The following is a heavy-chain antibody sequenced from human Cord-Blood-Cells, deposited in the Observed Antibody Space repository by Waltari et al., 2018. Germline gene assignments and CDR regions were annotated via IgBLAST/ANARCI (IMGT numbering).Heavy chain of an antibody. D-gene: IGHD3-3*01. V-gene: IGHV4-34*01. CDR2: INHRGST. J-gene: IGHJ6*02. Sequence: QVQLQQWGAGLLKPSETLSLTCAVYGGSFSGYYWSWIRQPPGKGLEWIGEINHRGSTNDNPSLKSRFTISVDTYKNQFSLKLSSVTAADTAVYYCARGSDYDFGSGYYGDYYYGMDVWGQGTTVTIS. CDR1: GGSFSGYY. CDR3: ARGSDYDFGSGYYGDYYYGMDV.